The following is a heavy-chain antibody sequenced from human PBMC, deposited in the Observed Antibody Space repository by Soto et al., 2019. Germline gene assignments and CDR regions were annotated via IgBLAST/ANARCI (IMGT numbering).Heavy chain of an antibody. Sequence: ASVKVSCKASGFTFTSSAMQWVRQARGQRLEWIGWIVVGSGNTNYAQKFQERVTITRDMSTSTAYMELSSLRSEDTAVYYCAARRLPPLYYYYGMDVWGQGTTVTVSS. CDR1: GFTFTSSA. J-gene: IGHJ6*02. V-gene: IGHV1-58*02. CDR3: AARRLPPLYYYYGMDV. D-gene: IGHD6-25*01. CDR2: IVVGSGNT.